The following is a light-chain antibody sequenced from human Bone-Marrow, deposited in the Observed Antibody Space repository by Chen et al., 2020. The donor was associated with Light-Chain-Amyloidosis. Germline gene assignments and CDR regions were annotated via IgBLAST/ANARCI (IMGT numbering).Light chain of an antibody. Sequence: SYELTQPPSVSVSPGQTARITCSGDDLPTKYAYWYQQKPGQAPVLVIHRDTERTSGISERICGSSAGTTATLTISGVQAEDEAAYHCQTADSSGTYEVIFGGGTKLTVL. J-gene: IGLJ2*01. CDR2: RDT. V-gene: IGLV3-25*03. CDR3: QTADSSGTYEVI. CDR1: DLPTKY.